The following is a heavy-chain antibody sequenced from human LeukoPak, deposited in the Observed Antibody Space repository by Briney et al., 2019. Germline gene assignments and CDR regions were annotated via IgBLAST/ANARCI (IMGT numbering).Heavy chain of an antibody. Sequence: SETLSLTCAVYSGSFSGFYWTWIRQPPGKGLEWIGQIDHSRSTHYNPSLKSRVTISVDTSKNQFSLKLSSVTAADTAVYYCARVPKYFDLWGRGTLVTVSS. CDR1: SGSFSGFY. CDR2: IDHSRST. CDR3: ARVPKYFDL. J-gene: IGHJ2*01. V-gene: IGHV4-34*01.